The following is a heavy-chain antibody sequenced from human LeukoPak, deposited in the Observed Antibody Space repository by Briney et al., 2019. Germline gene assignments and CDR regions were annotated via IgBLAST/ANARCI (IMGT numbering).Heavy chain of an antibody. CDR2: ISYDGSNK. Sequence: GGSLRLSCAASGITFSRYGIHWVRQAPGKGLEWVAVISYDGSNKYYADSVKGRFTISRDNSKNTLYLQMNSLRAEDTAVYYCARAAYDFWSGYYTGFDYWGQGTLVTVSS. V-gene: IGHV3-30*19. J-gene: IGHJ4*02. CDR1: GITFSRYG. CDR3: ARAAYDFWSGYYTGFDY. D-gene: IGHD3-3*01.